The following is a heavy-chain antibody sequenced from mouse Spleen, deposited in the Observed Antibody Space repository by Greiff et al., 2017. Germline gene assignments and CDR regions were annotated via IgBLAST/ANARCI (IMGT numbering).Heavy chain of an antibody. J-gene: IGHJ3*01. CDR2: ISSGGSYT. CDR1: GFTFSSYG. D-gene: IGHD1-1*01. Sequence: EVKLMESGGDLVKPGGSLKLSCAASGFTFSSYGMSWVRQTPDKRLEWVATISSGGSYTYYPDSVKGRFTISRDNAKNTLYLQMSSLKSEDTAMYYCARPLYGRGTWFAYWGQGTLVTVSA. CDR3: ARPLYGRGTWFAY. V-gene: IGHV5-6*01.